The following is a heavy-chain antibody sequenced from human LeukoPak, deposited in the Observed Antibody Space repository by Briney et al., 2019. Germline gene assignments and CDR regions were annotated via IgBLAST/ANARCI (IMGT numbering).Heavy chain of an antibody. D-gene: IGHD1-14*01. V-gene: IGHV4-38-2*02. CDR2: IDRSGST. CDR3: AREVFRASPLDY. J-gene: IGHJ4*02. Sequence: SETLSLTCAVFGYSISRGYYWGWIRQPPGKGLEWIGSIDRSGSTYYNPSLKSRVTILVDTSKDQFSLKLNSVTAADTAVYCCAREVFRASPLDYWGQGTLVTVSS. CDR1: GYSISRGYY.